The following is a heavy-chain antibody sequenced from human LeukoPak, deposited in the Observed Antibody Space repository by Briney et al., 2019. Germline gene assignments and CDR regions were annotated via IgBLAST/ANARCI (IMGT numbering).Heavy chain of an antibody. CDR1: GFTFRTYA. D-gene: IGHD5-24*01. V-gene: IGHV3-23*01. Sequence: GSLRLSCTASGFTFRTYAMNWVRQATGKGLEWLSGISGSGNGTYIISRDNSKNMVYLQMNSLTVEDTATYYCAKRTMSAFDSWGQGTLLIVSS. CDR2: ISGSGNGT. J-gene: IGHJ4*02. CDR3: AKRTMSAFDS.